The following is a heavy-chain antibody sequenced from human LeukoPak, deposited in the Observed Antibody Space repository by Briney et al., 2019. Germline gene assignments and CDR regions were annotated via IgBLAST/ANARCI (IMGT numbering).Heavy chain of an antibody. D-gene: IGHD3-10*01. J-gene: IGHJ6*03. CDR1: GFTFSSYS. V-gene: IGHV3-21*01. CDR3: ARDPGSHYGSGSYYSLNYYYYYMDV. Sequence: GGSLRLSCAASGFTFSSYSMNWVRQAPGKGLEWVSFISSSSSYIYYADSVKGRFTISRDNAKNSLYLQMDSLRAEDTAVYYCARDPGSHYGSGSYYSLNYYYYYMDVWGKGTTVTISS. CDR2: ISSSSSYI.